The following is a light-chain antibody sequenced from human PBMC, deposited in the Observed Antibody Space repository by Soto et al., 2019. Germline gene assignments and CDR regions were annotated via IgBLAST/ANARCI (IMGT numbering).Light chain of an antibody. CDR1: SSNIGAGYD. J-gene: IGLJ2*01. CDR3: QSYDSSLSGSV. CDR2: GNI. Sequence: QSVLTQPPSVSGAPGQRVTISCTGSSSNIGAGYDVHWYQQLPGTAPKLLIYGNINRPSGVPDRFSGSKSGTSASLAITGLQAEDEADYYCQSYDSSLSGSVFGGETKLTVL. V-gene: IGLV1-40*01.